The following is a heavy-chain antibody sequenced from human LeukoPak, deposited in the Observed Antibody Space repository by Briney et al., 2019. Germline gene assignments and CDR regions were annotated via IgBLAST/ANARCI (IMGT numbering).Heavy chain of an antibody. CDR2: IYYSGST. J-gene: IGHJ4*02. V-gene: IGHV4-59*01. Sequence: SETLCLTCTVSGGSISSYYWSWIRQPPGKGLEWIGYIYYSGSTNYNPSLKSRVTISVDTSKNQFSLKLSSVTAADTAVYYCARDRRGATDYWGQGTLVTVSS. CDR3: ARDRRGATDY. CDR1: GGSISSYY. D-gene: IGHD5-12*01.